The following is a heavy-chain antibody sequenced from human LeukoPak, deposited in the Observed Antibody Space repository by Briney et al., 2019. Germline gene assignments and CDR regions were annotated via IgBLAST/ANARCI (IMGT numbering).Heavy chain of an antibody. Sequence: SETLSLTCIVSGGSISSYYWSWIRLPAGKGLEWIGRIYNSGNINYNPSLKSRGTMSVETSKNHVSLRLSSVTAADTAVYYCARDDLPYSVHHGMDVWGQGTTVTVSS. CDR3: ARDDLPYSVHHGMDV. V-gene: IGHV4-4*07. CDR1: GGSISSYY. D-gene: IGHD3/OR15-3a*01. CDR2: IYNSGNI. J-gene: IGHJ6*02.